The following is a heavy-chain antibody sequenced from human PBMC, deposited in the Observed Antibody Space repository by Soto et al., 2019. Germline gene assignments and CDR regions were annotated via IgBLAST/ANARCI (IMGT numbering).Heavy chain of an antibody. V-gene: IGHV3-21*01. CDR1: GFTFSSYS. CDR3: ARDQVPGLDAFDI. Sequence: GGSLRLSCAASGFTFSSYSMNWVRQAPGKGLEWVSSISRSAGNTYYADSVKGRFTISRDNAKNSMYLQMNSLRAEDTAVYYCARDQVPGLDAFDIWGQGTMVTVSS. J-gene: IGHJ3*02. CDR2: ISRSAGNT.